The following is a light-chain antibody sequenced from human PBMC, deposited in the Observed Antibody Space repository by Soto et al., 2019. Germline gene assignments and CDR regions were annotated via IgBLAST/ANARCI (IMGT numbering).Light chain of an antibody. CDR1: SSDVGGSNY. CDR3: GSYSSSSTLYV. J-gene: IGLJ1*01. CDR2: DVS. Sequence: QSALTQPASVSGSPGQSITISCTGASSDVGGSNYVSWYQQHPGKAPKLMIYDVSTRPSGVSNRFSGSKYGNTASLTSSGLQAEDEADYYCGSYSSSSTLYVFGTGTKLTVL. V-gene: IGLV2-14*03.